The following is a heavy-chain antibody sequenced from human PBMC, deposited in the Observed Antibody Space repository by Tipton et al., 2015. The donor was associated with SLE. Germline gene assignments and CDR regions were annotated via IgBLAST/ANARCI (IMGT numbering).Heavy chain of an antibody. D-gene: IGHD3-3*01. CDR1: GGSFSGYY. CDR3: ARRATRRSITISGVAKGYFDL. Sequence: TLSLTCAVYGGSFSGYYWSWIRQPPGKGLEWIGEINHSGSTNYNPSLKSRVTISVDTSKNQFSLKLSSVTAADTAVYYCARRATRRSITISGVAKGYFDLWGRGTLVTVSS. V-gene: IGHV4-34*01. J-gene: IGHJ2*01. CDR2: INHSGST.